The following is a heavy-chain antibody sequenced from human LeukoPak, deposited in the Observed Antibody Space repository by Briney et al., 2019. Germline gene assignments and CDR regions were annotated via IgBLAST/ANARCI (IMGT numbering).Heavy chain of an antibody. D-gene: IGHD4-23*01. V-gene: IGHV3-30*02. CDR3: AKDRGFGGYYYYIDV. CDR2: IRYDGSNK. CDR1: GFTFSSYG. Sequence: GGSMRLSCAASGFTFSSYGMHWVRQAPGKGLEWVAFIRYDGSNKYYADSVKGRFTISRDNSKNTLYLQMNSLRAEDTAVYYCAKDRGFGGYYYYIDVWGKGTTVTASS. J-gene: IGHJ6*03.